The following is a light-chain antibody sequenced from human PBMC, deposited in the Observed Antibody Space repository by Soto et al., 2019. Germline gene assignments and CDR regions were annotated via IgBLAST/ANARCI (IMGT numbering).Light chain of an antibody. J-gene: IGKJ3*01. CDR2: GAS. CDR3: QQYGSSPFT. V-gene: IGKV3-20*01. CDR1: QSVSSSY. Sequence: ESVLTQSPGTPSMSPGERATLSCRASQSVSSSYSAWYQQKPGQAPRLLIYGASSRATGIPDRFSGSGSGTDFTLTISRLEPEDFAVYYCQQYGSSPFTFGPGTKVDIK.